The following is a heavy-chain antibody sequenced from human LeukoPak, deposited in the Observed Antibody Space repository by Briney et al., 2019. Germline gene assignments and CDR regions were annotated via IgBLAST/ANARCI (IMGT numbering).Heavy chain of an antibody. CDR2: IKQDGSEN. Sequence: GGSLRLSCAASGFIFSTYWMNWVRQAPGKGLEWVANIKQDGSENYYVESVKRRFTISRDNAKHSLYLQINSLRAEDTAVYDSARDNSSTTCAHFDFWGQGTLVTVSS. CDR1: GFIFSTYW. V-gene: IGHV3-7*03. J-gene: IGHJ4*02. D-gene: IGHD2-2*01. CDR3: ARDNSSTTCAHFDF.